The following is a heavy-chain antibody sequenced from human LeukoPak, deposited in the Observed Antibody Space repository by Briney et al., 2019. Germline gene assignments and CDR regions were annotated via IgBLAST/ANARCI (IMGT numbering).Heavy chain of an antibody. J-gene: IGHJ4*02. Sequence: GGSLRLSCAASGFSFSTSAMTWVRQAPGMGLEYVSAMSGNGANTYYADSVKGRFTISRDISKNTLYLQMSSLRAEDTAIYYCAKHHGRSNGWYSFDHWGQGILVTVSP. CDR2: MSGNGANT. CDR3: AKHHGRSNGWYSFDH. CDR1: GFSFSTSA. D-gene: IGHD6-19*01. V-gene: IGHV3-23*01.